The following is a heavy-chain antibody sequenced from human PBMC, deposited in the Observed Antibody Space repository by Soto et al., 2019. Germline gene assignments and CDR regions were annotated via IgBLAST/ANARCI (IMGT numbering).Heavy chain of an antibody. V-gene: IGHV3-30-3*01. J-gene: IGHJ3*02. D-gene: IGHD1-26*01. CDR2: ISYDGSNK. CDR1: GFTFSTYA. Sequence: LRLSCAASGFTFSTYAMSWVRQAPGKGLEWVAVISYDGSNKYYADSLQGRFTISRDNSKNTLYLQMNSLNTEDTSLYFCARDMGSLSTADAFDIWGQGTVVTVSS. CDR3: ARDMGSLSTADAFDI.